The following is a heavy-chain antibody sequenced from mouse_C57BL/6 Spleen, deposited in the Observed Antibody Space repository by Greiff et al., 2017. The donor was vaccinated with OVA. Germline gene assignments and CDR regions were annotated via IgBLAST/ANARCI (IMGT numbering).Heavy chain of an antibody. D-gene: IGHD1-1*01. J-gene: IGHJ3*01. V-gene: IGHV1-5*01. CDR3: TRGDTTVVEGSWFAY. CDR2: IYPGNSDT. Sequence: EVKLQESGTVLARPGASVKMSCKTSGYTFTSYWMHWVKQRPGQGLEWIGAIYPGNSDTSYNQKFKGKAKLTAVTSASTAYMELSSLTNEDSAVYYCTRGDTTVVEGSWFAYWGQGTLVTVSA. CDR1: GYTFTSYW.